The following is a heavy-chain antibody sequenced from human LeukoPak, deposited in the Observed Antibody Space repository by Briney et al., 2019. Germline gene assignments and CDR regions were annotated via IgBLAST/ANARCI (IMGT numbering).Heavy chain of an antibody. V-gene: IGHV4-30-4*01. CDR1: GGSLSSGDYY. Sequence: SETLSLTCTVSGGSLSSGDYYWGWIRQPPGKGLEWIGYIYYSGSTYYNPSLKSRVTISVDTSKNQFSLKLSSVTAADTAVYYCARYRNRSHFDYWGQGTLVTVSS. CDR3: ARYRNRSHFDY. CDR2: IYYSGST. D-gene: IGHD1-14*01. J-gene: IGHJ4*02.